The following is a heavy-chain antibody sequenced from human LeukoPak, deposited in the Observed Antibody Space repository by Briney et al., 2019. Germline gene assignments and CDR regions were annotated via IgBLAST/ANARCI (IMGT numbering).Heavy chain of an antibody. D-gene: IGHD6-6*01. J-gene: IGHJ6*03. V-gene: IGHV1-8*03. CDR1: GYTFTSYD. Sequence: ASVKVSCKASGYTFTSYDTNWVRQATGQGLEWMGWMNPNSGNTGYAQKFQGRVTITRNTSISTAYMELSSLRSEDTAVYYCAREVSSSYYYYYMDVWGKGTTVTVSS. CDR2: MNPNSGNT. CDR3: AREVSSSYYYYYMDV.